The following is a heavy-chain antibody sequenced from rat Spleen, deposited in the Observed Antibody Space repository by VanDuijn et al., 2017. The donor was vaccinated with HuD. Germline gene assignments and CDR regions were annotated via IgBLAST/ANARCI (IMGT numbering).Heavy chain of an antibody. CDR1: GFTFSDFY. V-gene: IGHV5-20*01. D-gene: IGHD1-7*01. CDR3: VREDLGVNY. Sequence: EVQLVESGGGLVQPGRSLKLSCAASGFTFSDFYLAWVRQAPTKGLEWVASINYDGTVTYHRDSVKGRFTISRDNAKSSLYLQMDSLRSEDTATYYCVREDLGVNYWGQGVMVTVSS. J-gene: IGHJ2*01. CDR2: INYDGTVT.